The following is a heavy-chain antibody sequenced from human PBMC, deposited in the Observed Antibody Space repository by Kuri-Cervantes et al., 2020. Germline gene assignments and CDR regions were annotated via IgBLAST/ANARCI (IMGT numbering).Heavy chain of an antibody. V-gene: IGHV4-59*12. CDR2: IYYSGST. CDR3: AREPPPSYYYDISPLDP. D-gene: IGHD3-22*01. Sequence: GSLRLSCTVSGGSISSYYWSWIRQPPGKGLEWIGYIYYSGSTNYNPSLKSRVTISVDTSKNQFSLKLSSVTAADTAVYYCAREPPPSYYYDISPLDPWGQGTLVTVSS. CDR1: GGSISSYY. J-gene: IGHJ5*02.